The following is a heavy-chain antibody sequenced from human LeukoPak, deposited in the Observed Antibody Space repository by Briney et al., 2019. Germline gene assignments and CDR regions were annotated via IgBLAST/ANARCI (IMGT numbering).Heavy chain of an antibody. CDR1: GFTFNSSA. D-gene: IGHD5-24*01. J-gene: IGHJ5*02. V-gene: IGHV1-58*02. Sequence: SVKVSCKASGFTFNSSAMQWVRQARGQRLEWIGWIVVGSGNTNYAQKFKGRVTLTRDMSTSTDYLELSSLRSEDTAVYYCARDNSVRDEAWWFNPWGQGTLVTVSS. CDR2: IVVGSGNT. CDR3: ARDNSVRDEAWWFNP.